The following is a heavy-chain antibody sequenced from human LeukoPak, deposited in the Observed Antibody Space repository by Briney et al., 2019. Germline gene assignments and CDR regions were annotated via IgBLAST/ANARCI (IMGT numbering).Heavy chain of an antibody. J-gene: IGHJ4*02. CDR1: RFTFSSYA. CDR3: YYYGSGSDDY. Sequence: GGSLRLSCAASRFTFSSYAMSWVRQAPGKGLEWVSAISGSGGSTYYADSVKGRFTISRDNSKNTLYLQMNSLRAEDTAVYYCYYYGSGSDDYWGQGTLVTVSS. D-gene: IGHD3-10*01. V-gene: IGHV3-23*01. CDR2: ISGSGGST.